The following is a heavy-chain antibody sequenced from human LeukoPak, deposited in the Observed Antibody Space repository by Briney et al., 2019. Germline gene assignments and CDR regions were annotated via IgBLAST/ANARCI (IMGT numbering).Heavy chain of an antibody. CDR3: ARDLHVGYTTPYYYYGMDV. CDR1: GGTFGSYA. D-gene: IGHD3-16*02. V-gene: IGHV1-69*04. J-gene: IGHJ6*02. CDR2: IIPILGIA. Sequence: SVKVSCKASGGTFGSYAISWVRQAPGQGLEWMGRIIPILGIANYAQKFQGRVTITADKSTSTAYMELSSLRSEDTAVYYCARDLHVGYTTPYYYYGMDVWGQGTTVTVSS.